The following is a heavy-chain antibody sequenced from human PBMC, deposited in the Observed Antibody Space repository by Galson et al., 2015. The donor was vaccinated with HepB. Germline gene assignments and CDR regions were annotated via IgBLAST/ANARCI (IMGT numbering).Heavy chain of an antibody. CDR3: AYSSSWSHHDY. CDR1: GFTVSSNY. V-gene: IGHV3-53*04. D-gene: IGHD6-13*01. CDR2: IFSGGST. J-gene: IGHJ4*02. Sequence: SLRLSCAASGFTVSSNYMSWVRQAPGKGLEWVSVIFSGGSTYYADSVKGRSTISRHSSKNTLYLQMNSLRAEDTAVYYCAYSSSWSHHDYWGQGTLVTVSS.